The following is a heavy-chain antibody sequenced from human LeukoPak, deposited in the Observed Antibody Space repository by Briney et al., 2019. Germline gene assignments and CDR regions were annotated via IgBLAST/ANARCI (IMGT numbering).Heavy chain of an antibody. J-gene: IGHJ4*02. V-gene: IGHV3-23*01. CDR2: ISGGGGNT. Sequence: PGGSLRLSCAASGFTFSSNAMSWVRQAPGKGLEWVSSISGGGGNTYYADSVKGRFTISRHNSKNTLYLQMNSLRVEDTAVYYCARAKQWLATYYFDSWGQGTLVTVSS. D-gene: IGHD6-19*01. CDR1: GFTFSSNA. CDR3: ARAKQWLATYYFDS.